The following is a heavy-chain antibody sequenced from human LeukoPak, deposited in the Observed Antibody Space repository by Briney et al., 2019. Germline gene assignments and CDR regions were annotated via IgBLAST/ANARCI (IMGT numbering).Heavy chain of an antibody. Sequence: ASVKVSCKASGYTFTSYDINWVRQATGQGLEWMGWMNPNSGNTGYAQKFQGRVTITRNTSISTAYMELSSLRSEDTAVYYCARGTLGDYVWGSYRPRHFDYWGQGTLVTVSS. J-gene: IGHJ4*02. V-gene: IGHV1-8*03. CDR3: ARGTLGDYVWGSYRPRHFDY. CDR1: GYTFTSYD. CDR2: MNPNSGNT. D-gene: IGHD3-16*02.